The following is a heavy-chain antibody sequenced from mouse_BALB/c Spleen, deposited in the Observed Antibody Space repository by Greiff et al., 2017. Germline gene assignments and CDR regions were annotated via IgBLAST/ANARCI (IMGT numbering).Heavy chain of an antibody. V-gene: IGHV1S29*02. J-gene: IGHJ1*01. CDR3: AREGYWYFDV. CDR2: IYPYNGGT. CDR1: GYTFTDYN. Sequence: EVQVVESGPELVKPGASVKISCKASGYTFTDYNMHWVKQSHGKSLEWIGYIYPYNGGTGYNQKFKSKATLTVDNSSSTAYMELRSLTSEDSAVYYCAREGYWYFDVWGAGTTVTVSS.